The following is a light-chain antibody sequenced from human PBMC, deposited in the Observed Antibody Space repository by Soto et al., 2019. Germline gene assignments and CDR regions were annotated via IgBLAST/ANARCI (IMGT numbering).Light chain of an antibody. Sequence: VVTQEPSLTVSPGGTVTLTCGSSTGAVTNGHYPYWFQQKPGQAPRTLIYDTTNRHSWTPARFSGSLLGGKAALTLSGAQPEDEAEYYCLLSYNGPYGFGTGTKVTVL. CDR3: LLSYNGPYG. J-gene: IGLJ1*01. CDR1: TGAVTNGHY. CDR2: DTT. V-gene: IGLV7-46*01.